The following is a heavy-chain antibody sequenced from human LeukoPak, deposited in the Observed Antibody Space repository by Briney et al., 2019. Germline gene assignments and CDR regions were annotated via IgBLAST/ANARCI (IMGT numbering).Heavy chain of an antibody. V-gene: IGHV4-4*07. J-gene: IGHJ4*02. CDR2: IYISGST. D-gene: IGHD4-11*01. CDR1: GDSISDNY. CDR3: ARGGDYNKPFEY. Sequence: WETLSLTCTVSGDSISDNYWSWIRQPAGKGLEWIGRIYISGSTNYNPSLMSRLTMSHDTSKNQFSLELNSVTAADTAIYYCARGGDYNKPFEYWGQGTLVTVSS.